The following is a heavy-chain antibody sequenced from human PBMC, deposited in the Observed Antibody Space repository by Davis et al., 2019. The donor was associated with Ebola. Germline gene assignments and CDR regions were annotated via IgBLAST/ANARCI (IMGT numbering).Heavy chain of an antibody. Sequence: GSLRLSCAVYGGSFSGSYWSWIRQPPGKGLEWIGQINHSGSTSHNPSLKSRVTISVDTSKNQFSLKLTSVTAADTAVYFCAREGPVPILSIAARRGSYYYYYGMDVWGQGTTVTVSS. CDR2: INHSGST. J-gene: IGHJ6*02. D-gene: IGHD6-6*01. CDR1: GGSFSGSY. CDR3: AREGPVPILSIAARRGSYYYYYGMDV. V-gene: IGHV4-34*01.